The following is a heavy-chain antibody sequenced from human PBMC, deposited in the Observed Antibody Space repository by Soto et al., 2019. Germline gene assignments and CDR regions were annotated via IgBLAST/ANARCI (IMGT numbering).Heavy chain of an antibody. Sequence: PGGSLRLSCAASGFTFSSYAMSWVRQAPGKGLEWVSTISPSGGSTYFADSVKGRFTISRDKSKNTLYLQMTSLRAEDTAIYYCAKGHYYYDSSGYRHFDSWGQGTLVTVSS. CDR2: ISPSGGST. D-gene: IGHD3-22*01. CDR3: AKGHYYYDSSGYRHFDS. J-gene: IGHJ4*02. V-gene: IGHV3-23*01. CDR1: GFTFSSYA.